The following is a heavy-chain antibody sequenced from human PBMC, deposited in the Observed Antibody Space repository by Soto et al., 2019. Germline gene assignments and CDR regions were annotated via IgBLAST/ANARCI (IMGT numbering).Heavy chain of an antibody. CDR3: ARVERGTATTVVDAFDI. CDR2: MSHSGGT. J-gene: IGHJ3*02. D-gene: IGHD1-1*01. V-gene: IGHV4-34*01. Sequence: QVQLQQWGAGLLKPSETLSLTCAVFGGSVNSGNYYWSWIRQPPGKGLEWIGEMSHSGGTHFNTSLKSRVTRSVDTSKNQFSLKMSSVTAADTALYYCARVERGTATTVVDAFDIWGPGTMVTVSS. CDR1: GGSVNSGNYY.